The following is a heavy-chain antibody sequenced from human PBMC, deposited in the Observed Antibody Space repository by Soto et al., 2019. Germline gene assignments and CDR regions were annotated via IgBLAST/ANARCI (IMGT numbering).Heavy chain of an antibody. V-gene: IGHV3-23*01. Sequence: EVQLLESGGGLVQPGGSLRLSCAASGFTFSSYAMSWVRQAPGKGLEWVSAISGSGGSTYYADSVKGRFTISRDNCKNTLYLQMNSLRAENTAVYYCAKDKGLWFGELFPRGYFDYWGQGTLVTVSS. CDR1: GFTFSSYA. J-gene: IGHJ4*02. CDR2: ISGSGGST. CDR3: AKDKGLWFGELFPRGYFDY. D-gene: IGHD3-10*01.